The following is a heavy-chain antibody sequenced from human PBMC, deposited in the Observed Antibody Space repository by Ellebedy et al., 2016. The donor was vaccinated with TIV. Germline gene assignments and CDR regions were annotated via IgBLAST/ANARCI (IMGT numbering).Heavy chain of an antibody. J-gene: IGHJ6*02. Sequence: GGSLRLXXAASGFTFSSYAMHWVRQAPGKGLEWVAVISYDGSKKYYADSVKGRFTISRDNSKNTLSLQMDSLRPEDTAVYYCARDSHWGSYYYFAMDVWGQGTTVTVSS. CDR1: GFTFSSYA. CDR2: ISYDGSKK. CDR3: ARDSHWGSYYYFAMDV. D-gene: IGHD3-16*01. V-gene: IGHV3-30-3*01.